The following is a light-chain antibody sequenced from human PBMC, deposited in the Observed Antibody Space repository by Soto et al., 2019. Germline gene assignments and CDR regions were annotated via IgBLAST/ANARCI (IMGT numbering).Light chain of an antibody. V-gene: IGKV1-5*01. J-gene: IGKJ1*01. CDR3: QQYNSYSGA. Sequence: DIQMTQSPSTLSASVGDRLTITCRASQSISNWLAWYQQRPGKAPKLLIYDASSLESGVPSRFSGSGSGTEFTLTISSLQPDDFATYYCQQYNSYSGAFGQGTKVDIK. CDR1: QSISNW. CDR2: DAS.